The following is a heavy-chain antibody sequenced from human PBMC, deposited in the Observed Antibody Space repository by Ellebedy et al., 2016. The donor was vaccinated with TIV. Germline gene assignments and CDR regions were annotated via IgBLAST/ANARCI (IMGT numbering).Heavy chain of an antibody. Sequence: SETLSLTXAVYGGSFSGYYWSWIRQPPGKGLEWIGEINHSGSTNYNPSLKSRVTISVDTSKNQFSLKLSSVTAADTAVYYCARGLRYDFWSGYLPSYYYYGMDVWGQGTTVTVSS. CDR2: INHSGST. D-gene: IGHD3-3*01. V-gene: IGHV4-34*01. J-gene: IGHJ6*02. CDR1: GGSFSGYY. CDR3: ARGLRYDFWSGYLPSYYYYGMDV.